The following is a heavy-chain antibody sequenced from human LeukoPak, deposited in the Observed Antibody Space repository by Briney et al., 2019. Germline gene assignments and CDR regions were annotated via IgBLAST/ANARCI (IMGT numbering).Heavy chain of an antibody. J-gene: IGHJ4*02. CDR2: FDPEDGET. Sequence: GSVKVSCKVSGYTLTELFMHWVRQAPGKGLEWMGGFDPEDGETIYAQRFQGRVTMTEDTSTDTAYMELSSLRSEDTAVYYCATWDGGFSYYFDYWGQGTLVTVSS. D-gene: IGHD2-15*01. CDR3: ATWDGGFSYYFDY. CDR1: GYTLTELF. V-gene: IGHV1-24*01.